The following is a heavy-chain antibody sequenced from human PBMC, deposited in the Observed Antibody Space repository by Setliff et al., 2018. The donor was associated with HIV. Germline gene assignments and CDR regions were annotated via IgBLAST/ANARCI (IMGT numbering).Heavy chain of an antibody. D-gene: IGHD3-22*01. V-gene: IGHV3-23*01. Sequence: GGSLRLSCAASGFTFDDHAMSWVRQAPGKGLEWVSAISGSGGSTYYADSVKGRFTISRDNSKNTLYLQMNSLRAEDTAVYYCAKDRTVVVITIFDYWGQGTLVTVSS. CDR3: AKDRTVVVITIFDY. J-gene: IGHJ4*02. CDR1: GFTFDDHA. CDR2: ISGSGGST.